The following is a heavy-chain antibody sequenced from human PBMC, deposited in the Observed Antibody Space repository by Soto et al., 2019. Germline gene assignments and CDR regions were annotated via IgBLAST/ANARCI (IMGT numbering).Heavy chain of an antibody. CDR3: AHRRGSGVYFDH. J-gene: IGHJ4*02. Sequence: QITLKESGPTLVKPTQTLTLTCTFSGCSLSTSRVGVGWIRQPPGKALEWLGLIYWDDDKRYSPSLKSRLTITKDTSKNQVVLKMTNMDPLDTATFYCAHRRGSGVYFDHWGQVTLLTVSS. V-gene: IGHV2-5*02. CDR2: IYWDDDK. CDR1: GCSLSTSRVG. D-gene: IGHD3-10*01.